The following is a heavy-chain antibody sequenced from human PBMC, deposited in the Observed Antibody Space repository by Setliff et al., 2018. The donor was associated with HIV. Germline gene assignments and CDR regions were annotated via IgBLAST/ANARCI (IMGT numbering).Heavy chain of an antibody. CDR1: GGSFIGSSFQ. CDR3: ARGPPFAY. J-gene: IGHJ4*02. V-gene: IGHV4-39*07. Sequence: SETLSLTCTVSGGSFIGSSFQSTWIRQTPGKGLEWIGNIYQSGNAYYNPSLKSRVTISVDTSRNRFFLKLTSVTADDTGIYYCARGPPFAYWGQGLLVTVSS. CDR2: IYQSGNA.